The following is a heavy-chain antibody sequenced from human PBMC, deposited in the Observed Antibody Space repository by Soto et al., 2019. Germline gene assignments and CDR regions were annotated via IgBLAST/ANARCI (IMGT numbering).Heavy chain of an antibody. Sequence: EVQLLESGGGLEEPGGSLRVSCAASGFTFSTYAMNWVRQTPGKGLEWVSSISGSGGSTNYADSVKGRSTISRDNSRNKLYLQMTSLSADDTAIYYCARSIPYWYFDLWGRRTLVTVSS. CDR1: GFTFSTYA. CDR2: ISGSGGST. J-gene: IGHJ2*01. V-gene: IGHV3-23*01. CDR3: ARSIPYWYFDL. D-gene: IGHD2-21*01.